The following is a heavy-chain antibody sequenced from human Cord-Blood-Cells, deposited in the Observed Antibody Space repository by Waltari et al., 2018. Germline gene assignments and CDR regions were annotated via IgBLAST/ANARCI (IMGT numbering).Heavy chain of an antibody. D-gene: IGHD5-12*01. CDR3: ATDRRDGYNYGDAFDI. J-gene: IGHJ3*02. V-gene: IGHV1-24*01. CDR1: GYTLTELS. CDR2: CDPEDGET. Sequence: QVQLVQSGAEVKKPRASVKVSCKVSGYTLTELSLHWVRQAPGKGLEWMGGCDPEDGETIYAQKCQGRVTMTEDTSTDTAYMELSSLRSEDTAVYYCATDRRDGYNYGDAFDIWGQGTMVTVSS.